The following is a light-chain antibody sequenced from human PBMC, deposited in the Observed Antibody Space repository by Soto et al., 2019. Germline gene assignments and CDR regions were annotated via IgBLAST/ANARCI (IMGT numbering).Light chain of an antibody. V-gene: IGKV3-20*01. CDR1: QSVGSSY. Sequence: EIVLTQSPGTLSLSPGEGATLSCRASQSVGSSYLAWYQQKPGQAPRLLIYGASNRATGVPDRFSGGGSGTDLTLTISRLEPEDFAVYYCQHYGSSPPLYTYGQGTKLEI. CDR2: GAS. J-gene: IGKJ2*01. CDR3: QHYGSSPPLYT.